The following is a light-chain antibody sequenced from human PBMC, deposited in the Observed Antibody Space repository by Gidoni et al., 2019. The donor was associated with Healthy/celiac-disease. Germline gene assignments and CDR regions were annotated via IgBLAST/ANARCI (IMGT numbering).Light chain of an antibody. CDR1: QGISSY. Sequence: DIQLTQSPSFLSASVGDRVTITCRASQGISSYLAWYQQKPGKAPKLLIYAASTWQSGVPSRFSGSGSGTEFTLTISSLQPEDFATYYCQQLNSYPFFGQGTKLEIK. V-gene: IGKV1-9*01. CDR3: QQLNSYPF. CDR2: AAS. J-gene: IGKJ2*01.